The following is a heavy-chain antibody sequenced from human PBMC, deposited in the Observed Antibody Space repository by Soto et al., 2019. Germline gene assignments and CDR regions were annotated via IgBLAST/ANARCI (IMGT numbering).Heavy chain of an antibody. CDR2: ISYDGSEK. Sequence: PGGSLRLSCAASGFSFSNYAMHWVRQAPGKGPEWVAVISYDGSEKYYADSVKGRFTISRDNSKNTLDMQMKRLTTEDTALYYCAKHRRLYANSGYYGYATWGRGTMVTVSS. V-gene: IGHV3-30*18. CDR1: GFSFSNYA. CDR3: AKHRRLYANSGYYGYAT. J-gene: IGHJ1*01. D-gene: IGHD3-22*01.